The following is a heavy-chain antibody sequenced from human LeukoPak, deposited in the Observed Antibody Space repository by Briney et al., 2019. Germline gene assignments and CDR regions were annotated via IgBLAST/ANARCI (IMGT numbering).Heavy chain of an antibody. J-gene: IGHJ4*02. V-gene: IGHV1-8*01. CDR3: AKGLRSDF. D-gene: IGHD3-16*02. CDR1: GYTFNHYD. Sequence: ASVKVSCKASGYTFNHYDVNWVRQAPGQGLEWMGWMSPKSGTRVYAQKFQGRVTMTSDSYINTAYMELTSLTSDDTAVYYCAKGLRSDFWGQGTLVIVSS. CDR2: MSPKSGTR.